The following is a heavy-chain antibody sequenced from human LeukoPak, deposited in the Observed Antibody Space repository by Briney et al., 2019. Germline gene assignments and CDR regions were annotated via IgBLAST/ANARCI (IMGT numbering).Heavy chain of an antibody. J-gene: IGHJ4*02. CDR1: GDSISSSKW. CDR3: ARETPMLIR. Sequence: TSETLSLTCAVSGDSISSSKWWSWVRQPPGKGPEWIGEIHHSGTTNYSPSLKSRVTISVNKSKNQFSLIMSSMTAADTAVYYCARETPMLIRWGQGTLVTVSS. D-gene: IGHD3-10*02. CDR2: IHHSGTT. V-gene: IGHV4-4*02.